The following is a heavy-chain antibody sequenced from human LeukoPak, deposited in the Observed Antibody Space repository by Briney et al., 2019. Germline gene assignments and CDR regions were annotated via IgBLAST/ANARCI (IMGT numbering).Heavy chain of an antibody. CDR2: IYSRGNT. D-gene: IGHD3-22*01. V-gene: IGHV4-4*07. CDR3: ARTPIYYYDNSGYYN. J-gene: IGHJ4*02. Sequence: TPSETLSLTCTVSGGSISNYYWSWIRQPAGKGLEWIGLIYSRGNTSYNPSLKSRVTMSVDTSKNQFSLKLSSVTAADTAVYYCARTPIYYYDNSGYYNWGQGTLVTVSS. CDR1: GGSISNYY.